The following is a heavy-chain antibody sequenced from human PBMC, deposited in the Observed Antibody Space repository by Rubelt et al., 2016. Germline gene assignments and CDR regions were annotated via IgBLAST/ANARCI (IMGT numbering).Heavy chain of an antibody. V-gene: IGHV4-39*01. CDR1: GGSISGSSYY. Sequence: QQQLQESGPGLVKPSETLSLTCIVSGGSISGSSYYWGWIRQPPGKGLEWIASIFSSGSTSSSPSLKSRVTISVDTSKNQFSLKLKSVTAADTAVYYCARRRTVPQNWFDPWGQGTLVTVSS. D-gene: IGHD4-17*01. J-gene: IGHJ5*02. CDR3: ARRRTVPQNWFDP. CDR2: IFSSGST.